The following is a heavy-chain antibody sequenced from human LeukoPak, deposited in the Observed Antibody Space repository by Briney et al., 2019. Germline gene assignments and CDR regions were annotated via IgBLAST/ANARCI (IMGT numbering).Heavy chain of an antibody. V-gene: IGHV3-66*01. J-gene: IGHJ3*02. CDR1: GFTVSSNY. CDR3: ARVSWKGVVITTPDAFDI. Sequence: PGGPLRLSCAASGFTVSSNYMSWVRQAPGKGLEWVSVIISGGSTYYADSVKGRFTISRDNSKNTLYLQMNSLRAEDTAVYYCARVSWKGVVITTPDAFDIWGQGTMVTVSP. D-gene: IGHD3-22*01. CDR2: IISGGST.